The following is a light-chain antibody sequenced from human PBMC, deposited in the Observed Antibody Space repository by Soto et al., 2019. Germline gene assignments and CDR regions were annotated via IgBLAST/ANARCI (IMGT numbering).Light chain of an antibody. Sequence: DIQMTQSPSTLSGSVGDRVTITCRASQTISSWLAWYQQKPGKAPNLLIYAASSLQSGVPSRFSGSGSGTDFTLTISSLQPEDFATYYCQQSYSTPRTFGQGTKV. CDR1: QTISSW. V-gene: IGKV1-39*01. J-gene: IGKJ1*01. CDR2: AAS. CDR3: QQSYSTPRT.